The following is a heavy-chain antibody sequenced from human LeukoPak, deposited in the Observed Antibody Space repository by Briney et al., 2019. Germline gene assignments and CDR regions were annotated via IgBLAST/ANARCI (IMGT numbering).Heavy chain of an antibody. CDR3: ARDTADPIAY. J-gene: IGHJ4*02. V-gene: IGHV3-53*01. CDR1: GFTVSSNY. CDR2: IYSGGDT. Sequence: GGSLRLSCAASGFTVSSNYMSWVRQAPGKGLEWVAVIYSGGDTYYADSVKGRFTISRDNSKNTLYLQMNSLRAEDPAVYYCARDTADPIAYWGQGTLVTASS. D-gene: IGHD4-17*01.